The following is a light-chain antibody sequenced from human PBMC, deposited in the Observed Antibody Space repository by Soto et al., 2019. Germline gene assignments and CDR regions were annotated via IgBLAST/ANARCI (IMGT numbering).Light chain of an antibody. CDR2: DAS. V-gene: IGKV1-5*01. CDR1: QSISSW. J-gene: IGKJ1*01. Sequence: DIQITQSPSTLSAAVGDRVTITCLASQSISSWLSWYQQKPGKAPKLLIYDASSLESGVPSRFSGSGSGTEFTLTISSLQPDDFATYYCQQYNSYSWTFGQGTRVDIK. CDR3: QQYNSYSWT.